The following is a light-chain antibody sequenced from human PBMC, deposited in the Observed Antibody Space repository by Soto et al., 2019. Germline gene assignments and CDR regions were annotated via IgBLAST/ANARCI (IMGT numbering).Light chain of an antibody. CDR3: QQSYSTPRT. CDR2: AAS. V-gene: IGKV1-39*01. CDR1: QSISNY. J-gene: IGKJ1*01. Sequence: DIQMTQSPSSLFASVGDRVTITCRASQSISNYLNWYQQKPGKAPKLLMFAASSLQSGVLSRFSGGGSGTDFTLTISSLQPEDFATYYCQQSYSTPRTFGQGTKVEIK.